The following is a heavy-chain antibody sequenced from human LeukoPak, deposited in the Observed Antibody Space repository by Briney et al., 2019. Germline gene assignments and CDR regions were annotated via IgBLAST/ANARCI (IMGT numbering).Heavy chain of an antibody. CDR1: GFTFSSYS. Sequence: GGSLRLSCAASGFTFSSYSMNWVRQAPGKGLEWVSSISSSSSYIYYADSVKGRFTISRDNAKNSLYLQMNSLRAEDTAVYYCARESTAASTVGAFDIWGQGTMVTVSS. J-gene: IGHJ3*02. CDR2: ISSSSSYI. CDR3: ARESTAASTVGAFDI. V-gene: IGHV3-21*01. D-gene: IGHD2-2*01.